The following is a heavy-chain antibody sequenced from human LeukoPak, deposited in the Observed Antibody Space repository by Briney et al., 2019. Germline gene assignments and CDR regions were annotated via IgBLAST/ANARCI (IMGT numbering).Heavy chain of an antibody. CDR3: ARDGYCTGGSCYADY. CDR2: IKQDGYEK. CDR1: GFTFGSYW. J-gene: IGHJ4*02. D-gene: IGHD2-15*01. V-gene: IGHV3-7*03. Sequence: PGGSLRLSCGASGFTFGSYWMSWVRQAPGKGLEWVASIKQDGYEKYYVDSVKGRFIISRDNAKNSLYVRMSSLRAEDTAIYYCARDGYCTGGSCYADYWGPGTLVTVSS.